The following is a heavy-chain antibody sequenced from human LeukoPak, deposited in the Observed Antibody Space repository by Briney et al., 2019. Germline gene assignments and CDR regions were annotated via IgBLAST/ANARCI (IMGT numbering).Heavy chain of an antibody. CDR1: GFTFSSYG. CDR2: VSGSGGST. Sequence: PGGSLRLSCAASGFTFSSYGMSWVRQAPGKGLEWVSAVSGSGGSTYYADSVKGRFTISRDNYKNTLYLQMNSLRAEDTAVYYCAKGGASGSHYYYGMDVWGQGTTVTVSS. V-gene: IGHV3-23*01. CDR3: AKGGASGSHYYYGMDV. J-gene: IGHJ6*02. D-gene: IGHD3-10*01.